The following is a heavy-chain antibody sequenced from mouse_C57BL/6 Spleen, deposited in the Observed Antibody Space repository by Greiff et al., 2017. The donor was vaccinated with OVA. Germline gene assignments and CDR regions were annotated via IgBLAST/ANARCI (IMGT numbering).Heavy chain of an antibody. Sequence: VQLQQSGPELVKPGASVKISCKASGYSFTGYYMHWVKQSSEKSLEWIGEINPSTGGTSYNQKFKGKATLTVDKSSSTAYMQLKSLTSEDSAVYYCARNYDYDYYAMDYWGQGTSVTVSS. V-gene: IGHV1-43*01. D-gene: IGHD2-4*01. CDR3: ARNYDYDYYAMDY. CDR2: INPSTGGT. CDR1: GYSFTGYY. J-gene: IGHJ4*01.